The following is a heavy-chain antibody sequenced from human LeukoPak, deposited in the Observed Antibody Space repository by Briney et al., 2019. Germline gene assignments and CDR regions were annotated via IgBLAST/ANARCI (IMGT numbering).Heavy chain of an antibody. J-gene: IGHJ3*02. Sequence: ASVKVSCKASGYTFTGYYMHWVRQAPGQGLEWMGWINPNSGGTNYAQKFQGRVTMTRDTSISTAYMELSRLRSDDTAVYYCASAMTTTIGAFDIWGQGTMVTVFS. D-gene: IGHD4-11*01. CDR3: ASAMTTTIGAFDI. CDR1: GYTFTGYY. V-gene: IGHV1-2*02. CDR2: INPNSGGT.